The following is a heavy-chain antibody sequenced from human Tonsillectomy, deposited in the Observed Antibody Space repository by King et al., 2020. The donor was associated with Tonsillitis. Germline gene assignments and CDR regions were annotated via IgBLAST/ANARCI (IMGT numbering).Heavy chain of an antibody. CDR2: ISAYSDNT. D-gene: IGHD6-13*01. CDR3: ARGLTSSWFDAFDI. Sequence: QLVQSGAEVKKPGASVKVSCKAPGYTFTSYGISWVRQAPGQGLEWMGWISAYSDNTDYAQKLQGRVTMTTDTSTSTAYMELRSLRSDDTAVYYCARGLTSSWFDAFDIWGQGTMVTVSS. J-gene: IGHJ3*02. CDR1: GYTFTSYG. V-gene: IGHV1-18*01.